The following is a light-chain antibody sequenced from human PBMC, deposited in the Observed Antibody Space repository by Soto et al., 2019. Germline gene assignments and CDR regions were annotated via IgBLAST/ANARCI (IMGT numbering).Light chain of an antibody. CDR2: DAS. Sequence: DIQMTQSPSSLSASVGDRVTITCRASQTLFTYLNWYQHKPGKAPKLLVYDASTLQSGVTSRFSASGSGTDFTLTISNLQPEEFATYYCQQHYSTPPFTFGGGTKLE. J-gene: IGKJ4*01. CDR1: QTLFTY. CDR3: QQHYSTPPFT. V-gene: IGKV1-39*01.